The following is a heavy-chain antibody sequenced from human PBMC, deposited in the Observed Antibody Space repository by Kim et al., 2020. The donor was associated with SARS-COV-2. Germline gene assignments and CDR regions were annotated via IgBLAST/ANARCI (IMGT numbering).Heavy chain of an antibody. CDR3: ARDLAVATMSGQQVDY. CDR2: IWYDGSNK. J-gene: IGHJ4*02. D-gene: IGHD5-12*01. CDR1: GFTFSIYG. V-gene: IGHV3-33*01. Sequence: GGSLRLSCAASGFTFSIYGMHWVRQAPGKGLEWVAVIWYDGSNKYYADSVKGRFTISRDNSKNTLYLQMNSLRAEDTAVYYCARDLAVATMSGQQVDYWGQGTLVTVSS.